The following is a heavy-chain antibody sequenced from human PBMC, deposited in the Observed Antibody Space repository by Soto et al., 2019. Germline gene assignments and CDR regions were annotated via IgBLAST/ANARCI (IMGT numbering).Heavy chain of an antibody. Sequence: PGWSLRLSCAASGFTFSDHFMEWVRQAPGKGPEWVGRIRDKARGYTTDYAASVNGRFTISRDDSKNSLYLQMNSLKPEDTALYYCARLLAYCGGDCHSFAFDIWGQGTMVTVSS. CDR1: GFTFSDHF. CDR2: IRDKARGYTT. CDR3: ARLLAYCGGDCHSFAFDI. D-gene: IGHD2-21*02. J-gene: IGHJ3*02. V-gene: IGHV3-72*01.